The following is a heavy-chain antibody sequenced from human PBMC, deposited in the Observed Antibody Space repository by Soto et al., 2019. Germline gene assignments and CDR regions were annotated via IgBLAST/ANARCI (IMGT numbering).Heavy chain of an antibody. CDR1: GYSFTSYW. Sequence: PGESLKISGKGSGYSFTSYWISWVRQMPGKGLEWMGRIDPSDSYTNYSPSFQGHVTISADKSISTAYLQWSSLKAADTARYYYARQGEYCSSTSCYQAYYYDMDVWGQGTTVTVSS. CDR3: ARQGEYCSSTSCYQAYYYDMDV. CDR2: IDPSDSYT. D-gene: IGHD2-2*01. J-gene: IGHJ6*02. V-gene: IGHV5-10-1*01.